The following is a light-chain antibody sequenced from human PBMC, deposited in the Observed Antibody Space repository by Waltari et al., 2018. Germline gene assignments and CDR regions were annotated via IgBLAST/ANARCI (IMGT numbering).Light chain of an antibody. CDR3: QQRSNPRAIT. CDR2: DAS. Sequence: DIQMTQSPSSLSASVGDRVTITCQASQDISNYLNWYQQKPGKAPKLLIYDASNLETGVPSRFSGSGSGTDFTFTISSLEPEDFAVYYCQQRSNPRAITFGQGTRLEIK. CDR1: QDISNY. J-gene: IGKJ5*01. V-gene: IGKV1-33*01.